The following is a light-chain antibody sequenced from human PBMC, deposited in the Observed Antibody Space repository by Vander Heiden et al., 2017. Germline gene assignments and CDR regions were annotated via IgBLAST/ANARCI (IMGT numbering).Light chain of an antibody. CDR3: QQYYSPPHT. CDR2: WAS. CDR1: QSVLYSSNNNNY. J-gene: IGKJ2*01. V-gene: IGKV4-1*01. Sequence: DIVMTQSPDSLAVSLGERATINCKSSQSVLYSSNNNNYLAWYQQKPGQPPKLLIYWASTREAGVPDRFSGSGSGTDFTLTISSLQAEDVAVYYCQQYYSPPHTFGQGTSWRSN.